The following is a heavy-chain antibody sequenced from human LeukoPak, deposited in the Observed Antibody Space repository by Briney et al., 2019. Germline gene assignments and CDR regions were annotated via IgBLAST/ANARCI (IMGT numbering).Heavy chain of an antibody. Sequence: SVKVSCKVSGATFSSFGFSWVRQAPGQGLEWIGGIIPMFGIPNYAQKFQGRVTITADESTSIAYMDLSSLRSEDTAVYYCARDNYESSGFNDYWGQGTLVTVSS. CDR2: IIPMFGIP. D-gene: IGHD3-22*01. CDR3: ARDNYESSGFNDY. J-gene: IGHJ4*02. V-gene: IGHV1-69*01. CDR1: GATFSSFG.